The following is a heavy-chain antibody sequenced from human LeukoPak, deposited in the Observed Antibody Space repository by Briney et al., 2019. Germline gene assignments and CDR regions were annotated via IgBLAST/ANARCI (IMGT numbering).Heavy chain of an antibody. CDR3: ATALPYYYDSSGSKLGDY. J-gene: IGHJ4*02. V-gene: IGHV1-18*01. Sequence: ASVKVSCKASGYTFTSYGISWVRQAPGQGLEWMGWISAYNGNTNYAQKLQGRVTMTTDTSMSTAYMELSSLRSEDTAVYYCATALPYYYDSSGSKLGDYWGQGTLVTVSS. CDR2: ISAYNGNT. CDR1: GYTFTSYG. D-gene: IGHD3-22*01.